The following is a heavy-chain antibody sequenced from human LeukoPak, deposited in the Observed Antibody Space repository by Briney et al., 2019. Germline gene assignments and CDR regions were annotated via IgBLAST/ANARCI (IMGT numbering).Heavy chain of an antibody. CDR1: GFNFHRYT. D-gene: IGHD3-10*01. CDR3: ARAGTMIRGGPDSFDI. CDR2: AGWAGGTT. J-gene: IGHJ3*02. Sequence: GGSLRLSCATSGFNFHRYTIHWVRQAPGKGLEWVSLAGWAGGTTYYSDSVRGRFTISRDISKNTLYLQMSSLRAEDTAVYHCARAGTMIRGGPDSFDIWGQGTMVTVSS. V-gene: IGHV3-43*01.